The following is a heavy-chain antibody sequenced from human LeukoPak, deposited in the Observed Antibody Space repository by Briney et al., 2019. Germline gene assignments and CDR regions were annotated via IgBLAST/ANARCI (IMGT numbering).Heavy chain of an antibody. D-gene: IGHD3-10*01. CDR2: FDPEDGET. CDR3: ATARLWFEGPFDI. V-gene: IGHV1-24*01. CDR1: GYTLTELS. Sequence: ASVKVYCKVSGYTLTELSMHWVRQAPGKGLEWMGGFDPEDGETIYAQKFQGRVTMTEDTSTDTAYMELSSLRSEDMAVYYCATARLWFEGPFDIWGQGTMVTVSS. J-gene: IGHJ3*02.